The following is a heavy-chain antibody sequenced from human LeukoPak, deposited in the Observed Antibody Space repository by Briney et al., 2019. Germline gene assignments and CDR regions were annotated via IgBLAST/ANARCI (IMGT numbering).Heavy chain of an antibody. J-gene: IGHJ4*02. CDR3: ARDFRDILTRYQQYYFDY. V-gene: IGHV3-11*05. D-gene: IGHD3-9*01. CDR1: GFTFSDYR. Sequence: PGGSLRLSCAASGFTFSDYRMTWIRQAPGKGLEWVSYISGSSNYTNSADSVKGRFTISRDNAKNSLYLQMNSLRAEDTAVYYCARDFRDILTRYQQYYFDYWGQGTLVTVSS. CDR2: ISGSSNYT.